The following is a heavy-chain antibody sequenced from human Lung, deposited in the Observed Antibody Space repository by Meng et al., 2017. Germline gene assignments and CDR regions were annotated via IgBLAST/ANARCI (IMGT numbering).Heavy chain of an antibody. V-gene: IGHV4-39*01. Sequence: LLRRASGQGLVTPRDARSLTCSFSVCSTTLKGYSWRLIPPPPGKGLECIGSIGHSGFTYHTPSLNSRVAVSLDTSKSQFSLMLTSVTAADTAVYYCVRSSAWVRTGFDPWGQGTLVTVSS. CDR1: VCSTTLKGYS. J-gene: IGHJ5*02. D-gene: IGHD6-19*01. CDR3: VRSSAWVRTGFDP. CDR2: IGHSGFT.